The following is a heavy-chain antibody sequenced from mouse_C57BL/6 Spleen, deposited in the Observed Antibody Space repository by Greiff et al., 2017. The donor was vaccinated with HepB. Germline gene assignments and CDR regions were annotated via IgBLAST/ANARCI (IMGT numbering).Heavy chain of an antibody. CDR2: INPNNGGT. Sequence: EVQLQQSGPELVKPGASVKISCKASGYTFTDYYMNWVKQSHGKSLEWIGDINPNNGGTSYNQKFKGKATLTVDKSSSTAYMELRSLTSEDSAVYYCARKEDGADYWGQGTTLTVSS. CDR3: ARKEDGADY. D-gene: IGHD1-1*02. CDR1: GYTFTDYY. J-gene: IGHJ2*01. V-gene: IGHV1-26*01.